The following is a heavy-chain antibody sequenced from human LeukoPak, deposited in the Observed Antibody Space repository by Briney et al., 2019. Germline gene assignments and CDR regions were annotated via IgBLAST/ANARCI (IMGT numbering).Heavy chain of an antibody. CDR3: ARGVFRGQWLVGD. D-gene: IGHD6-19*01. CDR2: INHSGST. J-gene: IGHJ4*02. Sequence: PSETLSLTCAVYGGSFSGYYWSWIRQPPGKGLEWIGEINHSGSTNYNPSLKSRVTISVDTSKNQFSLKLSSVTAADTAVYYCARGVFRGQWLVGDWGQGTLVTVSS. CDR1: GGSFSGYY. V-gene: IGHV4-34*01.